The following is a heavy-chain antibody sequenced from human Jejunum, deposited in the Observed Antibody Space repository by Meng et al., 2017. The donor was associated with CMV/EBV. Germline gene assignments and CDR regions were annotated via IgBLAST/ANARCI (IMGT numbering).Heavy chain of an antibody. CDR3: ARVKKGLVGQTTFES. J-gene: IGHJ4*02. D-gene: IGHD1-26*01. CDR1: SDHY. V-gene: IGHV3-72*01. CDR2: IRNKANSYTT. Sequence: SDHYIDWVRQAPGKGLEWVGRIRNKANSYTTLYAASVQDRFTVSRDDSKNSAYLQMNSLKTEDTAVYYCARVKKGLVGQTTFESWGQGTLVTVSS.